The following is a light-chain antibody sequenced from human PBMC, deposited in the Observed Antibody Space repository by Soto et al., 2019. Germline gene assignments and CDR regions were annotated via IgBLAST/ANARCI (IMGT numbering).Light chain of an antibody. J-gene: IGKJ1*01. V-gene: IGKV3-15*01. CDR1: QSVTNN. CDR3: QQYFDWPQS. CDR2: DAS. Sequence: EIVMAHAPATLSVSPEEKATLSCKASQSVTNNLAWYQQKPGQAPRLLIYDASTRATGIPARFSGSGSGTEFTLTISSLQSEDFAVFYCQQYFDWPQSFGQGTKV.